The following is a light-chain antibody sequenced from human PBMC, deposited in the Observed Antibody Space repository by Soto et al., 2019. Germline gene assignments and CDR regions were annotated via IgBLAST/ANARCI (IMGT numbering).Light chain of an antibody. CDR3: CSYAGIYSYV. CDR1: SSVVGRFEY. Sequence: HSALTQPRSVSGSPGQSVTISCTGTSSVVGRFEYVSWYQQHPGEAPKVVVYDITKRPSGVPDRFSGSKSGNTASLTISGLQAEDEADYYCCSYAGIYSYVFGTGTKVTV. CDR2: DIT. J-gene: IGLJ1*01. V-gene: IGLV2-11*01.